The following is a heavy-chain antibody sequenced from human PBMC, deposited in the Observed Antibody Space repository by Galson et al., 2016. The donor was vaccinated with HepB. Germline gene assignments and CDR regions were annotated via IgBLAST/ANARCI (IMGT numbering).Heavy chain of an antibody. J-gene: IGHJ4*02. Sequence: QSGAEVKKPGESLKISCKGSGYRFSSYYIAWVRQMPGKGLEWMGIIYPGDSDTRYSPSFQGQVTISADKSITPAYLQWSSLNASDTAIYYCARSFQAYYFDYWGQGALVTVSS. CDR2: IYPGDSDT. CDR1: GYRFSSYY. V-gene: IGHV5-51*01. CDR3: ARSFQAYYFDY.